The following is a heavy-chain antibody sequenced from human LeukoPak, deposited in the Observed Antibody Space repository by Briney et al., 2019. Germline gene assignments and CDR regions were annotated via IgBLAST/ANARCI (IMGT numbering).Heavy chain of an antibody. V-gene: IGHV3-21*01. CDR3: ATGYSGSYDD. J-gene: IGHJ4*02. CDR2: ITTTSYV. CDR1: GFTFSAHS. D-gene: IGHD1-26*01. Sequence: GGSLRLSCATSGFTFSAHSLNWVRQVPGKGLEWVSSITTTSYVYYADSVKGRFTISRDNAKNSLFLQMSGLRAEDTAVYYCATGYSGSYDDWGQGTLVSVSS.